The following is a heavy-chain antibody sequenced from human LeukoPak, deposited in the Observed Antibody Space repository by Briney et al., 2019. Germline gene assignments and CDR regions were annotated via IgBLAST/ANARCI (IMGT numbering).Heavy chain of an antibody. Sequence: GGSLRLSCAASGFTFSSYSMNWVRQAPGKGLEWVSSISSSSSYIYYADSVKGRFTISRDNAKNSLYLQMNSLRDEDMAVYYCARAPGYRSFLDYWGQGTLVTVSS. CDR1: GFTFSSYS. D-gene: IGHD5-12*01. J-gene: IGHJ4*02. V-gene: IGHV3-21*01. CDR3: ARAPGYRSFLDY. CDR2: ISSSSSYI.